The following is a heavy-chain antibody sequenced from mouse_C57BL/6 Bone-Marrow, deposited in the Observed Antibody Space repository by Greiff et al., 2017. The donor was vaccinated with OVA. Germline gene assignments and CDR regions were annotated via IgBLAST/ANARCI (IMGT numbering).Heavy chain of an antibody. D-gene: IGHD4-1*01. Sequence: EVKLMESGGGLVQPGGSMKLSCVASGFTFSNYWMNWVRQSPEKGLEWVAQIRLKSDNYATHYAVSVKGRFTISRDDSKNSVYQKMNSLRAEDTWNYYCQDWDEGYYYAMDYWGQGTSVTVSS. CDR2: IRLKSDNYAT. V-gene: IGHV6-3*01. J-gene: IGHJ4*01. CDR3: QDWDEGYYYAMDY. CDR1: GFTFSNYW.